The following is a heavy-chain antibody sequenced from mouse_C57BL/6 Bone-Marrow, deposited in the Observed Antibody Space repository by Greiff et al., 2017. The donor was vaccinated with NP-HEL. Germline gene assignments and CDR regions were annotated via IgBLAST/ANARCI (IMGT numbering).Heavy chain of an antibody. D-gene: IGHD2-3*01. CDR1: GYTFTSYW. CDR3: ARGYYVSWFAY. Sequence: QVQLQQPGAELVRPGSSVKLSCKASGYTFTSYWMHWVKQRPIQGLEWIDNIDPSDSETHYNQKFKDKATLTVDKSSSTAYMQLSSLTSEDSAVYYCARGYYVSWFAYWGQGTLVTVSA. CDR2: IDPSDSET. V-gene: IGHV1-52*01. J-gene: IGHJ3*01.